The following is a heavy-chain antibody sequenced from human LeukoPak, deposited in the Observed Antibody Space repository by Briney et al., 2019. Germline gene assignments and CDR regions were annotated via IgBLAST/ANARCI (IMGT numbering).Heavy chain of an antibody. D-gene: IGHD4-23*01. CDR3: AKQDDYSANGLVDY. Sequence: GGSLRLSCAASGFTFSTYAMHWVRQAPGKGLEWVAVISYDGSNKYYADSVKGRFTISRDNSKNTLYLQMDSLRAEDTAVYYCAKQDDYSANGLVDYWGQGTLVTVSS. CDR2: ISYDGSNK. J-gene: IGHJ4*02. CDR1: GFTFSTYA. V-gene: IGHV3-30-3*02.